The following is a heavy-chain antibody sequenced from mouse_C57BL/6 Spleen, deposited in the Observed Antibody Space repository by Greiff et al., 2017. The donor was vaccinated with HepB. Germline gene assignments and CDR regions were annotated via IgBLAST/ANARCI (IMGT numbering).Heavy chain of an antibody. D-gene: IGHD1-1*01. CDR3: ALITTVVATKWYFDV. J-gene: IGHJ1*03. Sequence: QVQLKQSGPELVKPGASVKISCKASGYAFSSSWMNWVKQRPGKGLEWIGRIYPGDGDTNYNGKFKGKATLTADKSSSTAYMQLSSLTSEDSAVYFWALITTVVATKWYFDVWGTGTTVTVSS. CDR1: GYAFSSSW. V-gene: IGHV1-82*01. CDR2: IYPGDGDT.